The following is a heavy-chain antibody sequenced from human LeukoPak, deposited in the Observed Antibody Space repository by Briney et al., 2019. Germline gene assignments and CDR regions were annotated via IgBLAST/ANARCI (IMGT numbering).Heavy chain of an antibody. CDR3: AKDLSYQLPSYGMDV. J-gene: IGHJ6*02. D-gene: IGHD2-2*01. Sequence: GGSLRLSCTASGFTFSSYAMSWVRQAPGKGLEWVSGISGSGGGTYYADSVKGRFTISRDNSKNTLYLQMNSLRAEDTAVYYCAKDLSYQLPSYGMDVWGQGTTVTVSS. CDR1: GFTFSSYA. CDR2: ISGSGGGT. V-gene: IGHV3-23*01.